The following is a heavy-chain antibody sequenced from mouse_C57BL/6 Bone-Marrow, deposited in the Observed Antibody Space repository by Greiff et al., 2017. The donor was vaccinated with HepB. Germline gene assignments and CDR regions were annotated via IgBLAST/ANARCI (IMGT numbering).Heavy chain of an antibody. CDR1: GYTFTSYG. V-gene: IGHV1-81*01. CDR3: AKIYYGNYEGF. D-gene: IGHD2-1*01. J-gene: IGHJ2*01. CDR2: IYPRSGNT. Sequence: VQLQESGAELARPGASVKLSCKASGYTFTSYGISWVKQRTGQGLEWIGEIYPRSGNTYYNEKFKGKATLTADKSSSTAYMELRSLTSEDSAVYFCAKIYYGNYEGFWGQGTTLTVSS.